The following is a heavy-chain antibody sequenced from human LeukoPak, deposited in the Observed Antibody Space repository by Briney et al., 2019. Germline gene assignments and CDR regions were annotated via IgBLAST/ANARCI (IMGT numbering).Heavy chain of an antibody. CDR1: GFTFSSYS. Sequence: GGSLRLSCAASGFTFSSYSMNWVRQAPGKGLEWLSSISSSSSYIYYADSVKGRFTISRDNAKNSLYLQMNSLRAEDTAVYYCASMITFGGAGFDPWGQGTLVTVSS. D-gene: IGHD3-16*01. CDR3: ASMITFGGAGFDP. V-gene: IGHV3-21*01. CDR2: ISSSSSYI. J-gene: IGHJ5*02.